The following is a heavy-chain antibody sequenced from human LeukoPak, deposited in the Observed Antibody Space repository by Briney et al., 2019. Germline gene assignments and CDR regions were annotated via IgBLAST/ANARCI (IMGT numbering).Heavy chain of an antibody. D-gene: IGHD5-18*01. J-gene: IGHJ4*02. CDR2: ISSGGDAI. CDR3: AKDRGTAMALDY. V-gene: IGHV3-23*01. CDR1: GFSFSSHA. Sequence: RPGGSLRLSCAASGFSFSSHAMSWVRQVPGKGLEWVSGISSGGDAIYYADSVKGRFTISRDNSKNTLYLQMSSLRAEDTAVYYCAKDRGTAMALDYWGQGTLVTVSS.